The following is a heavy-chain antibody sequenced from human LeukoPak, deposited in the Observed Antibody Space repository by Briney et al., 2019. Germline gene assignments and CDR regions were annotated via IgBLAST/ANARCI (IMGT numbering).Heavy chain of an antibody. D-gene: IGHD3-3*01. CDR2: ISAYNGNT. Sequence: GASVKVSCKASGYTFTSYGISWVRQAPGQGLEWMGWISAYNGNTNYAQKLQGRVTMTRDTSISTAYMELSRLRSDDTAVYYCARFSYYDFWSGYYLDYWGQGTLVTVSS. CDR1: GYTFTSYG. V-gene: IGHV1-18*01. CDR3: ARFSYYDFWSGYYLDY. J-gene: IGHJ4*02.